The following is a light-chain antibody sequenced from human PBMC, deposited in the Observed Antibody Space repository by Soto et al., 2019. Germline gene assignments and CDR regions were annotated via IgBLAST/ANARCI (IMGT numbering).Light chain of an antibody. CDR3: GSYTSRSTVV. V-gene: IGLV2-14*01. Sequence: QSALTQSASVSGSPGQSITISCTGTSSDVGGYNYVSWYQQHPGKAPRLMIYDVSNRPSGVSDRFSGSKSGNTASLTISGLQTEDEADYYCGSYTSRSTVVFGGGTKLTVL. CDR1: SSDVGGYNY. CDR2: DVS. J-gene: IGLJ2*01.